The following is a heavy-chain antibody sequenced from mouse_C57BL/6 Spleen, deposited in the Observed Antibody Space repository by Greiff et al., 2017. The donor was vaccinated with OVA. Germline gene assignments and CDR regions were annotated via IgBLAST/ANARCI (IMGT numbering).Heavy chain of an antibody. CDR3: ASGASNWDYFDY. J-gene: IGHJ2*01. V-gene: IGHV1-42*01. CDR1: GYSFTGYY. D-gene: IGHD4-1*01. CDR2: FNPSTGGT. Sequence: EVQLQESGPELVKPGASVKISCKASGYSFTGYYMNWVKQSPEKSLEWIGEFNPSTGGTTYNQKFKAKATLTVDKSSSTAYMQLKSLTSEDSAVYYCASGASNWDYFDYWGQGTTLTVSS.